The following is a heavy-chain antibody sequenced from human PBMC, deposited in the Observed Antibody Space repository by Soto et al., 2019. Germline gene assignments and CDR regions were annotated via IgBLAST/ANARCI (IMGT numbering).Heavy chain of an antibody. CDR1: GFTFSSYA. CDR3: ASPLRLNYYYYMDV. V-gene: IGHV3-23*01. Sequence: GGSLRLSCAASGFTFSSYAMSWVRQAPGKGLEWVSAISGSGGSTYYADSVKGRFTISRDNSKNTLYLQMNSLRAEDTAVYYSASPLRLNYYYYMDVWGKGTTVTVSS. D-gene: IGHD3-16*01. CDR2: ISGSGGST. J-gene: IGHJ6*03.